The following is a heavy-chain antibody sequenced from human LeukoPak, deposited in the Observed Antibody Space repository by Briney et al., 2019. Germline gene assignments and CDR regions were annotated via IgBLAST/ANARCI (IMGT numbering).Heavy chain of an antibody. CDR3: ARDSVVSWFDP. CDR1: GGSINNYF. CDR2: IYTSGST. V-gene: IGHV4-4*07. J-gene: IGHJ5*02. D-gene: IGHD2-15*01. Sequence: SETLSLTCTVSGGSINNYFWSWIRQPAGKGLEWIGRIYTSGSTNYNPSLKSRVTISVDTSKNQFSLKLSSVSAADTAVYYCARDSVVSWFDPWGQGTLVTVSS.